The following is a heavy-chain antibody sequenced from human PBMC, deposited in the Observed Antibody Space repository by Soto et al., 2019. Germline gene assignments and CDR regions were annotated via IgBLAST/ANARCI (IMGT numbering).Heavy chain of an antibody. D-gene: IGHD3-16*01. J-gene: IGHJ4*02. V-gene: IGHV3-48*02. Sequence: EVQLVESGGGLVQPGGNLRLSCVASGFTFDSYAMNWVRQAPGKGLEWRSYIGLNSGTIEYSDSVEGRFTISRDDGKSSLYLQMNSLRDEDTAVYFCARDHRWAFDYWGRGTLVTVTS. CDR2: IGLNSGTI. CDR1: GFTFDSYA. CDR3: ARDHRWAFDY.